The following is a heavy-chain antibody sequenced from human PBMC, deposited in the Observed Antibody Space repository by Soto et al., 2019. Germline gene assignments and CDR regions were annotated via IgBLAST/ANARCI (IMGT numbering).Heavy chain of an antibody. Sequence: SETLSLTCTVSGDSIRGRSYYWGWIRQPPGRGLEWVGTLFSGSTYSSPSLKSRVSISLDTSKNQVSLKLSSVAAADTAIYYCATTRGIAVGGSFDSWGQGTLVTVSS. CDR3: ATTRGIAVGGSFDS. D-gene: IGHD6-19*01. CDR2: LFSGST. V-gene: IGHV4-39*01. CDR1: GDSIRGRSYY. J-gene: IGHJ5*02.